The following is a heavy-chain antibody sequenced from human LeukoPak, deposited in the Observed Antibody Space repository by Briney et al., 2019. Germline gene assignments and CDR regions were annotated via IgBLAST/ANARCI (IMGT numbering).Heavy chain of an antibody. CDR2: ISSSSSYI. D-gene: IGHD4/OR15-4a*01. CDR3: ARRAGAYSHPYDY. Sequence: GGSLRLSCAASGFTFTSYSMNWVRQAPGKGLEWVSSISSSSSYIYYADSVKGRFTISRDNAKNSLYLQMNSLRAEDTAVYYCARRAGAYSHPYDYWGQGTLVTVSS. CDR1: GFTFTSYS. J-gene: IGHJ4*02. V-gene: IGHV3-21*04.